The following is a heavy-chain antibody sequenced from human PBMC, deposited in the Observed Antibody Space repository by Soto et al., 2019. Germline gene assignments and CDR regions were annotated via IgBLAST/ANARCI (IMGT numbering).Heavy chain of an antibody. CDR1: GFTCSSYG. Sequence: PRWSLRLSCVASGFTCSSYGMHWFRQAPGKGLEWVAVMSYDGSHEYYADSVKGRFTISRDNSKTILYLQMNSLRLEDTAVYYCAKGSVLRVVEAPLAILGGVDVWGQGAMVTVSS. CDR2: MSYDGSHE. V-gene: IGHV3-33*06. CDR3: AKGSVLRVVEAPLAILGGVDV. J-gene: IGHJ6*02. D-gene: IGHD2-8*01.